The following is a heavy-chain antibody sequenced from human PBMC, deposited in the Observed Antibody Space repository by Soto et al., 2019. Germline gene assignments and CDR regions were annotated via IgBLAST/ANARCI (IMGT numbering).Heavy chain of an antibody. CDR2: IYYSGST. J-gene: IGHJ4*02. Sequence: QVQLQESGPGLVKPSQTLSLTCTVSGGSISSGDYYWSWIRQPPGKGLEWIGYIYYSGSTYYNPSPKSRVTISVDTSKNQFSLKLSSVTAADTAVYYCASGHGGDILTGRAHYWGQGTLVTVSS. CDR3: ASGHGGDILTGRAHY. D-gene: IGHD3-9*01. V-gene: IGHV4-30-4*01. CDR1: GGSISSGDYY.